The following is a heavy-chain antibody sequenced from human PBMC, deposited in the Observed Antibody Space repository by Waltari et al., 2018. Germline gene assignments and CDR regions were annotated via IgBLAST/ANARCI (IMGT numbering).Heavy chain of an antibody. CDR1: GYTLTELS. V-gene: IGHV1-24*01. CDR3: ATGIAVAADGCFDY. Sequence: QVQLVQSGAEVKKPGASVKVSCKVSGYTLTELSMHWVRQAPGNGLEWMGGFDPDDGETIYAQKFQCRVTMTEDTSTDTAYMELNSLRSEHTAVYYCATGIAVAADGCFDYWGQRTLVTVSS. D-gene: IGHD6-19*01. J-gene: IGHJ4*02. CDR2: FDPDDGET.